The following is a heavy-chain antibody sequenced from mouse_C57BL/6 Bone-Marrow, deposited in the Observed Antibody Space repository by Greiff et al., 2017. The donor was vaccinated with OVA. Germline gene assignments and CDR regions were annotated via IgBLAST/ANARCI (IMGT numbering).Heavy chain of an antibody. CDR2: INSDGGST. J-gene: IGHJ2*01. CDR1: EYEFPSHD. Sequence: EVKVVESGGGLVQPGESLKLSCESNEYEFPSHDMSWVRTTPEKRLELVAAINSDGGSTYYPDTMERRFIISRDNTKKTLYLQMSSLRSEDTALYYCARPFITTVGGVFDYWGQGTTLTVSS. D-gene: IGHD1-1*01. V-gene: IGHV5-2*01. CDR3: ARPFITTVGGVFDY.